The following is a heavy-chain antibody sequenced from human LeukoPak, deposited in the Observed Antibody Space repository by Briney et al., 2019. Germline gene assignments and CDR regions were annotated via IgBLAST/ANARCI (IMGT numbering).Heavy chain of an antibody. Sequence: GGSLRLSCAASGFTFSSYWMSWVRQAPGKGLEWVANIKQDGSEKYYADSVKGRFTISRDNAKNSLYLQMNSLRAEDTAVYYCARDSDFAGTETFDYWGQGTLVTVSS. CDR1: GFTFSSYW. V-gene: IGHV3-7*01. J-gene: IGHJ4*02. CDR3: ARDSDFAGTETFDY. D-gene: IGHD3-10*01. CDR2: IKQDGSEK.